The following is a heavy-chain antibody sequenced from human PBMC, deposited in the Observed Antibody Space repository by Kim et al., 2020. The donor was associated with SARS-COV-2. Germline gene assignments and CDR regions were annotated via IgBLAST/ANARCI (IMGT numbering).Heavy chain of an antibody. D-gene: IGHD3-22*01. CDR3: ARTRITMIVVVTHFDY. J-gene: IGHJ4*02. V-gene: IGHV4-31*02. Sequence: PSLQRRVNISVDTSKNQFSLKLSSVTAADTAVYYCARTRITMIVVVTHFDYWGQGTLVTVSS.